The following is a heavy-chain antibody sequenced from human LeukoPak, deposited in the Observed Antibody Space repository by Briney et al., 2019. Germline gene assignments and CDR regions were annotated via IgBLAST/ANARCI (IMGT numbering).Heavy chain of an antibody. Sequence: GGSLRLSCAASGFTFSSYGMHWVRQAPGKGLEWVSAISGSGGSTYYADSVKGRSTISRDNSKNTLYLQMNSLRAEDTAVYYCAKDRVIVVVADAFDIWGQGTMVTVSS. CDR3: AKDRVIVVVADAFDI. D-gene: IGHD3-22*01. CDR1: GFTFSSYG. CDR2: ISGSGGST. V-gene: IGHV3-23*01. J-gene: IGHJ3*02.